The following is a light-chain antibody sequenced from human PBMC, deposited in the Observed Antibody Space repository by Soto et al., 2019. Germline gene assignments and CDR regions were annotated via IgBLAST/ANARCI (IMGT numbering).Light chain of an antibody. Sequence: QSALTQPRSVSGSPGQSVTISCTGTSSDVGGYNYVSWYQQHPGKAPKLMIYDVSKRPSGVPDRFSGSKSGNTASLTISGLQAEVEADYYCCSYAGSLVFGGGTKLTVL. CDR1: SSDVGGYNY. V-gene: IGLV2-11*01. CDR2: DVS. J-gene: IGLJ2*01. CDR3: CSYAGSLV.